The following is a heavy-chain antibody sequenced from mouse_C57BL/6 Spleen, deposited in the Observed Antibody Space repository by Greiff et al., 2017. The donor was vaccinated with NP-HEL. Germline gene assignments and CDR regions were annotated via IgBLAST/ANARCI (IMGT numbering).Heavy chain of an antibody. CDR3: AREEEGGYAMDY. V-gene: IGHV1-80*01. CDR2: IYPGDGDT. D-gene: IGHD1-1*02. J-gene: IGHJ4*01. CDR1: GYAFSSYW. Sequence: VQLQQSGAELVKPGASVKISCKASGYAFSSYWMNWVKQRPGKGLEWIGQIYPGDGDTNYNGKFKGKATLTADKSSSTAYMQLSSLTSADSAVYFCAREEEGGYAMDYWGQGTSVTVSS.